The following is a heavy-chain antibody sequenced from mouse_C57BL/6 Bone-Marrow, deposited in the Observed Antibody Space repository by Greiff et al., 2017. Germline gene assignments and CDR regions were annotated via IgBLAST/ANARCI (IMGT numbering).Heavy chain of an antibody. J-gene: IGHJ4*01. V-gene: IGHV1-15*01. D-gene: IGHD1-1*01. CDR3: TRDVSGSSLYAMDY. CDR2: IDPETGGT. Sequence: QVQLQQSGAELVRPGASVTLSCKASGYTFTDYEMHWVKQTPVHGLEWIGAIDPETGGTAYNQKFKGKAILTADKSSSTAYMELRSLTSEDSAVYYCTRDVSGSSLYAMDYWGQGTSVTVSS. CDR1: GYTFTDYE.